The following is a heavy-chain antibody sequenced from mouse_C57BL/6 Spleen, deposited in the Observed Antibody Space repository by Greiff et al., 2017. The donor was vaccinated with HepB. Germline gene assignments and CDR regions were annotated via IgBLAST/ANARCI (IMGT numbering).Heavy chain of an antibody. J-gene: IGHJ3*01. CDR2: IYPRDGST. V-gene: IGHV1-78*01. CDR1: GYTFADHT. D-gene: IGHD4-1*01. CDR3: ERRTLGTLFAY. Sequence: VQLQQSDAELVKPGASVKISCKVSGYTFADHTIHWMKQRPEQGLEWIGYIYPRDGSTKYNAKFKGKATLTADKSSSTAYMQLNSLTSGDSSVYFRERRTLGTLFAYWGQGTLVTVSA.